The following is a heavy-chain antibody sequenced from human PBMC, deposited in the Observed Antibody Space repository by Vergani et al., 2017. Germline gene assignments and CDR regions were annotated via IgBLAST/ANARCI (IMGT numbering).Heavy chain of an antibody. CDR3: AGGETYYYDSSGPGGAFDI. CDR1: GFTFSSYA. CDR2: ISYDGSNK. J-gene: IGHJ3*02. V-gene: IGHV3-30*15. Sequence: QVQLVESGGGVVQPGRSLRLSCAASGFTFSSYAMHWVRQAPGKGLEWVAVISYDGSNKYYADSVKGRFTISRDNSKNTMYLQMSSLRAEDTAVYYCAGGETYYYDSSGPGGAFDIWGQGTMVTVSS. D-gene: IGHD3-22*01.